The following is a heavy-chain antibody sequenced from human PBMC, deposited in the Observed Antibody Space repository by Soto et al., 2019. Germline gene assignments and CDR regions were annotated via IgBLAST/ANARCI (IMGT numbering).Heavy chain of an antibody. V-gene: IGHV1-69*01. D-gene: IGHD2-2*01. CDR1: GGTFSSYA. J-gene: IGHJ6*02. Sequence: QVQLVQSGAEVKKPGSSVKVSCKASGGTFSSYAISWVRQAPGQGFEWMGGIIPLSGTANYAQKFQGRVTITADESTSTAYMELSSLRSEDTAVYYCARSQGSSTSLEIYYYYYYGMDVWGQGTTVTVSS. CDR2: IIPLSGTA. CDR3: ARSQGSSTSLEIYYYYYYGMDV.